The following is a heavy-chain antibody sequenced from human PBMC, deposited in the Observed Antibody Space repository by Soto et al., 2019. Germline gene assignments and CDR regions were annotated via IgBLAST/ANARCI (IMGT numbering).Heavy chain of an antibody. Sequence: GASVKVSCKASGYTFTSYDINWVRQATGQGLEWMGWMNPNSGNTGYAQKFQGRVTMTRNTSISTAYMELSSLRSEDTAVYYCARAGVRYFDWLSPPYDGMDVWGQGTTVTVSS. CDR3: ARAGVRYFDWLSPPYDGMDV. CDR1: GYTFTSYD. V-gene: IGHV1-8*01. J-gene: IGHJ6*02. CDR2: MNPNSGNT. D-gene: IGHD3-9*01.